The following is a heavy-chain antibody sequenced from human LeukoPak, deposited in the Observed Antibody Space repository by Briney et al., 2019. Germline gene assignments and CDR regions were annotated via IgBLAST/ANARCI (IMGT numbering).Heavy chain of an antibody. D-gene: IGHD2-15*01. J-gene: IGHJ4*02. CDR2: ITTSSSYM. CDR1: GFAFSTYN. V-gene: IGHV3-21*01. CDR3: ARGSF. Sequence: PGGSLRLSCAASGFAFSTYNMNWVRQAPGKGLEWVSPITTSSSYMSCADSVKGRFTISRDNAKNSLYLQMNSLRAEDTAVYYCARGSFWGQGTLVTVSS.